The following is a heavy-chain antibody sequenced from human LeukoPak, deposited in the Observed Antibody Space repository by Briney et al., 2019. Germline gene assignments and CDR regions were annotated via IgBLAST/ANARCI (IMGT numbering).Heavy chain of an antibody. CDR2: IYTSGST. D-gene: IGHD2-2*01. CDR1: GGSISSYY. V-gene: IGHV4-4*07. J-gene: IGHJ4*02. Sequence: PSETLSLTCTVSGGSISSYYWSWIRQPAGKGLEWIGRIYTSGSTNYNPSLKSRVTMSVDTSKNQFSLELSSVTAADTAVYYCARDYCSSTSCYPYYFDYWGQGTLVTVSS. CDR3: ARDYCSSTSCYPYYFDY.